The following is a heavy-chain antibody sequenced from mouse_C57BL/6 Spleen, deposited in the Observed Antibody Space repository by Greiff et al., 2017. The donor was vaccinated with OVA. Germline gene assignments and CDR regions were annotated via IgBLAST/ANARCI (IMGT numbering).Heavy chain of an antibody. CDR2: ISSGSSTI. Sequence: EVQVVESGGGLVKPGGSLKLSCAASGFTFSDYGMHWVRQAPEKGLEWVAYISSGSSTIYYADTVKGRFTISRDNAKNTLFLQMTSLRSEDTAMYYCARPRYYYAMDYWGQGTSVTVSS. V-gene: IGHV5-17*01. CDR3: ARPRYYYAMDY. J-gene: IGHJ4*01. CDR1: GFTFSDYG.